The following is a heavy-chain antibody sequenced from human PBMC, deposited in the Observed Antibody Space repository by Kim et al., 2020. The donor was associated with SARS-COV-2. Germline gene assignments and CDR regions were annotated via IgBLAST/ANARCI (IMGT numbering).Heavy chain of an antibody. D-gene: IGHD5-12*01. CDR3: ARGPRPYSGYDEYYFDY. J-gene: IGHJ4*02. Sequence: SETLSLTCAVYGGSFSGYYWSWIRQPPGKGLEWIGEINHSGSTNYNPSLKSRVTISVDTSKNQFSLKLSSVTAADTAVYYCARGPRPYSGYDEYYFDYWGQGTLVTVSS. CDR1: GGSFSGYY. V-gene: IGHV4-34*01. CDR2: INHSGST.